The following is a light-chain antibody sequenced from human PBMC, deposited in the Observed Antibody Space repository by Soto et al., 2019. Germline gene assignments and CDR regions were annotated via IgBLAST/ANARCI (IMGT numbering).Light chain of an antibody. CDR2: EVS. V-gene: IGLV2-14*01. J-gene: IGLJ3*02. Sequence: QSALTQPPSASGSPGQSVTISCTGTSSDVGGYKYVSWYQQHPGKAPKLMIYEVSNRPSGVSNRFSGSKSGNTASLTISGLQAEDEADYYCSSYTSSSWVFGGGTKLTVL. CDR3: SSYTSSSWV. CDR1: SSDVGGYKY.